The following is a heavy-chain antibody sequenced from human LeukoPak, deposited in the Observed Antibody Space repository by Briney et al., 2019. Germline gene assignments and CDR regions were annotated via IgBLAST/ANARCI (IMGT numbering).Heavy chain of an antibody. J-gene: IGHJ4*02. CDR2: ISGSGGST. CDR3: AKCISSWYIPNFDY. Sequence: GGSLRLSCAASGFTVSSNYMSWVRQAPGKGLEWVSAISGSGGSTYYADSVKGRFTISRDNSKNTLYLQMNSLRAEDTAVYYCAKCISSWYIPNFDYWGQGTLVTVSS. V-gene: IGHV3-23*01. D-gene: IGHD6-13*01. CDR1: GFTVSSNY.